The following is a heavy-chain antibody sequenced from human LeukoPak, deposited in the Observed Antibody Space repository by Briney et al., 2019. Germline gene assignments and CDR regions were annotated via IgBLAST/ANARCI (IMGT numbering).Heavy chain of an antibody. CDR1: GYTFTGYY. V-gene: IGHV1-2*04. J-gene: IGHJ3*02. D-gene: IGHD3-22*01. Sequence: ASVKVSCKASGYTFTGYYMHWVRQAPGQGLEWMGWINPNSGGTNYAQKFQGWVTMTRDTSISTAYMELSRLRSDDTAVYYCARGSEITMIVVVNDAFDIWSQGTMVTVSS. CDR3: ARGSEITMIVVVNDAFDI. CDR2: INPNSGGT.